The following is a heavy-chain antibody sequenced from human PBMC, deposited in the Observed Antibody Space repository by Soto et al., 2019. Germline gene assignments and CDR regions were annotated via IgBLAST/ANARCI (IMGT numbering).Heavy chain of an antibody. Sequence: PGGSLRLSCAASGFTFSNAWMSWVRQAPGKXLEWVGRIKSKTDGGTTDYAAPVKGRFTISRDDSKNTLYLQMNSLKTEDTAVYYCTTRSAQYCSSTSCPSFDYWGQGTLVTVFS. CDR1: GFTFSNAW. CDR2: IKSKTDGGTT. D-gene: IGHD2-2*01. CDR3: TTRSAQYCSSTSCPSFDY. V-gene: IGHV3-15*01. J-gene: IGHJ4*02.